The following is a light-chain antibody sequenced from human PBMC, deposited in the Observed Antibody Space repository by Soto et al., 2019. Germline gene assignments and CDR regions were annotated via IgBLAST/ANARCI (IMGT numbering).Light chain of an antibody. Sequence: DIQMTQSPSTLSGSVGDRVTITCRASQTISSWLAWYQQKPGKAPKLLIYKASTLKSGVPSRCSGSGSWTEFTLTITSLQPDDFATYYGQHYNSYSEAFGQGTKVELK. CDR3: QHYNSYSEA. CDR2: KAS. J-gene: IGKJ1*01. CDR1: QTISSW. V-gene: IGKV1-5*03.